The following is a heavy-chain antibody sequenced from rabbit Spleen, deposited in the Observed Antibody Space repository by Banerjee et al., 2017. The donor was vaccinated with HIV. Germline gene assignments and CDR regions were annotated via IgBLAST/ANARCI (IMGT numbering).Heavy chain of an antibody. Sequence: QEQLEESGGGLVKPGGSLTLTCKASGLSFSDRDVMCWVRQAPGKGLEWIACMNTATGKPVYANWAKGRFAISKPSSTTVTLQMTSLTAADTATYFCARDSSSSFSSYGMDLWGPGTLVTVS. D-gene: IGHD1-1*01. CDR3: ARDSSSSFSSYGMDL. CDR2: MNTATGKP. V-gene: IGHV1S45*01. CDR1: GLSFSDRDV. J-gene: IGHJ6*01.